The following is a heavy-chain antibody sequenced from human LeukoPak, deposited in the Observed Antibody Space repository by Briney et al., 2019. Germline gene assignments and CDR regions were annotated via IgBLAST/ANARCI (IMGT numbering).Heavy chain of an antibody. V-gene: IGHV5-51*01. CDR2: IYPGDSDT. Sequence: GESLKISCKGSGSRFTSYWISWVRQMPGKGLEWMGIIYPGDSDTRYSPSFQGQVTISADKSISTAYLQWSSLKASDTAMYYCARTAVAGTGGWYFDLWGRGTLVTVSS. J-gene: IGHJ2*01. D-gene: IGHD6-19*01. CDR1: GSRFTSYW. CDR3: ARTAVAGTGGWYFDL.